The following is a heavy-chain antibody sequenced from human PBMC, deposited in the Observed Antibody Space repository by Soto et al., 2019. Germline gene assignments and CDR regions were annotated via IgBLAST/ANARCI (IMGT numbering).Heavy chain of an antibody. V-gene: IGHV4-34*01. CDR2: INHSGST. CDR3: ARGHPTGRYFDWLS. J-gene: IGHJ4*02. D-gene: IGHD3-9*01. CDR1: GGSFSGYY. Sequence: SETLSLTCAVYGGSFSGYYWSWIRQPPGKGLEWIGEINHSGSTNYNPSLKSRAIISVDTSKNQFSLKLTSVTAEDTAIYYCARGHPTGRYFDWLSWGQGTLVTVSS.